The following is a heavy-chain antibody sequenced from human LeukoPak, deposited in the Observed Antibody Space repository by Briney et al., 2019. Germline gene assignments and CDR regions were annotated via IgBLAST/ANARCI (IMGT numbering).Heavy chain of an antibody. Sequence: GGSLRLSCAASGFTFSNYWMSWVRQAPGKGLEWLANIKQQGTEQYYLDSVKGRFTISRDNAKNSLYLQMNSLRAEDTALYYCAKDINAQYYGSGSYYNIDYWGQGTLVTVSS. CDR3: AKDINAQYYGSGSYYNIDY. V-gene: IGHV3-7*03. J-gene: IGHJ4*02. D-gene: IGHD3-10*01. CDR1: GFTFSNYW. CDR2: IKQQGTEQ.